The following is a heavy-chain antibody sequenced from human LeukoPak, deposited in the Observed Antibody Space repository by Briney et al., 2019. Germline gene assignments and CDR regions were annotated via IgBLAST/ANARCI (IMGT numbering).Heavy chain of an antibody. CDR1: GFTVSSNY. J-gene: IGHJ4*02. CDR2: IYSGGST. Sequence: GGSLRLSCAASGFTVSSNYMSWVRQAPGKGLEWVSVIYSGGSTYYADSAKGRFTISRDNSKNSLYLQMKGLRVEDTAVYYCSSQPAVLDLDCWGQGALVTVSS. D-gene: IGHD6-19*01. CDR3: SSQPAVLDLDC. V-gene: IGHV3-53*01.